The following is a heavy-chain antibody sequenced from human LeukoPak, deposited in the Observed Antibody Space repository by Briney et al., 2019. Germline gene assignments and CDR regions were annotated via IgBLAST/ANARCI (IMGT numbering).Heavy chain of an antibody. CDR3: ARRGVTTRYYYYYYMDV. CDR2: ISSSSSYI. V-gene: IGHV3-21*01. Sequence: GGSLRLSCAASGFTFSSYSMNWVRQAPGKGREGVSSISSSSSYIYYADSVKGRFTISRDNAKNSLYLQMNSLRAEDTAVYYCARRGVTTRYYYYYYMDVWGKGTTVTVSS. CDR1: GFTFSSYS. D-gene: IGHD4-11*01. J-gene: IGHJ6*03.